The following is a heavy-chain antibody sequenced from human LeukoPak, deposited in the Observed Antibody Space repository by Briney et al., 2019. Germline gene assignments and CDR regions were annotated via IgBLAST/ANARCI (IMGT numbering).Heavy chain of an antibody. V-gene: IGHV3-23*01. J-gene: IGHJ4*02. D-gene: IGHD2-2*01. Sequence: PGGSLRLSCAASGFTFSSYGMSWVRQAPGKGLQWVSAISGSGGSTYYADSVKGRFTISRDNSKNTLYLQMNSLRAEDTAAYYCAKELMPFAGHLDYWGQGTLVTVSS. CDR1: GFTFSSYG. CDR2: ISGSGGST. CDR3: AKELMPFAGHLDY.